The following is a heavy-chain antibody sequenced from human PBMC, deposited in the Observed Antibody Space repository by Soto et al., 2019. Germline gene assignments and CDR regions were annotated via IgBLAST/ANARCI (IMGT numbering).Heavy chain of an antibody. J-gene: IGHJ4*02. CDR1: GFTFGSYS. CDR2: ISSSSSTI. CDR3: ARDHYDILTGYYRILDY. D-gene: IGHD3-9*01. Sequence: EVQLVESGGGLVQPGGSLRLSCAASGFTFGSYSMNWVRQAPGKGLEWVSYISSSSSTIYYADSVKGRFTISRDNAKNSLYLQMNSLRAEDTAVYYCARDHYDILTGYYRILDYWGQGTLVTVSS. V-gene: IGHV3-48*01.